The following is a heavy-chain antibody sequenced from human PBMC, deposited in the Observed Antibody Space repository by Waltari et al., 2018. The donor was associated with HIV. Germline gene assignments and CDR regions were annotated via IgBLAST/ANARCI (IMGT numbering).Heavy chain of an antibody. CDR3: ARGRILVTPCDY. V-gene: IGHV1-8*01. Sequence: QLQLWQSVAEGRKPGASVRVSCTASGYTFTSYVINRVRQATGQGLEWMGWMNPNSGNTGYAQKFQGRVTMTRNTSISTAYMELSSLRSEDTAVYYCARGRILVTPCDYWGQGTLVTVSS. CDR2: MNPNSGNT. D-gene: IGHD3-3*01. J-gene: IGHJ4*02. CDR1: GYTFTSYV.